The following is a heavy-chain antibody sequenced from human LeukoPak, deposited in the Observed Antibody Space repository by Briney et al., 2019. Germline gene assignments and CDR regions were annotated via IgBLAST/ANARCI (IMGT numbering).Heavy chain of an antibody. D-gene: IGHD3-16*01. CDR1: GFTFINYA. V-gene: IGHV1-18*01. Sequence: ASVKVSCKASGFTFINYAFSWVRQAPGQGLEWVGWISAYNGNTNYAQKLQGRVTMTTDTSTSTAYMELRSLRSDDTAVYYCARGGLDWFDPWGQGTLVTVSS. CDR2: ISAYNGNT. J-gene: IGHJ5*02. CDR3: ARGGLDWFDP.